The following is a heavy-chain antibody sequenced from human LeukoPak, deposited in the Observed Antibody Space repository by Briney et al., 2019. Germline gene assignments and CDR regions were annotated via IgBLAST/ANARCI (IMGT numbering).Heavy chain of an antibody. CDR3: ARESSSLRLGELSLLWFDP. CDR1: GGSISGSSYY. J-gene: IGHJ5*02. V-gene: IGHV4-39*07. CDR2: IYYDRST. Sequence: SETLSLTCTVSGGSISGSSYYWGWIRQPPGKGLEWIGNIYYDRSTYYNPSLKSRVTISVDTSKNQFSLKLNSVTAADTAVYYCARESSSLRLGELSLLWFDPWGQGTLVTVSS. D-gene: IGHD3-16*02.